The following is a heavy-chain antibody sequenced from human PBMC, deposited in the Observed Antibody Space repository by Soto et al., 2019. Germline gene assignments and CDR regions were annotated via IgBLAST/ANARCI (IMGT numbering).Heavy chain of an antibody. CDR1: GYTLTELS. V-gene: IGHV1-24*01. D-gene: IGHD3-10*01. CDR3: ATGTPVGLWFGELSEWDYGMDV. Sequence: QVQLVQSGAEVKKPGASVKVSCKVSGYTLTELSMHWVRQAPGKGLEWMGGFDPEDGDTIYAQKSQGRGTSTEDTSTDTAYMELSSLRCEDTGVYYCATGTPVGLWFGELSEWDYGMDVWGQGTTVTVSS. CDR2: FDPEDGDT. J-gene: IGHJ6*02.